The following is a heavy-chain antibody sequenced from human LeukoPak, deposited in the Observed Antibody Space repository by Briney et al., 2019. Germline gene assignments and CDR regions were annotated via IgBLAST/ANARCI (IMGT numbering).Heavy chain of an antibody. CDR2: ISSSGSVI. Sequence: GGSLRLSCADSGFTFSTYAMNWVRQAPGKGLEWISYISSSGSVIYYADSVKGRLTVSRDNAKNSLYLQMNSLRAEDTAVYYCARDRMGIDYWGQGTLVTVSS. D-gene: IGHD1-26*01. CDR1: GFTFSTYA. J-gene: IGHJ4*02. CDR3: ARDRMGIDY. V-gene: IGHV3-48*01.